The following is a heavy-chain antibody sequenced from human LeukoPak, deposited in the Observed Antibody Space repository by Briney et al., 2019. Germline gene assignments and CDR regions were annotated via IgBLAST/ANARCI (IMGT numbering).Heavy chain of an antibody. V-gene: IGHV4-39*01. CDR2: IFYSGST. CDR1: GGSISSSNYY. D-gene: IGHD6-6*01. CDR3: ARVDSSSSLYYYYYYMDV. J-gene: IGHJ6*03. Sequence: SETLSLTCTVSGGSISSSNYYWGWIRQPPGKGLEWIGNIFYSGSTSYNPSLKSRVTISVDTSKNQFSLKLNSVTATDTAVYYCARVDSSSSLYYYYYYMDVWGKGTTVTVSS.